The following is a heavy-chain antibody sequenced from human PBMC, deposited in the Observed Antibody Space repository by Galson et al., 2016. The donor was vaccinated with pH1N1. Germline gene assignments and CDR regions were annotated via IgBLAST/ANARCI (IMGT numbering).Heavy chain of an antibody. CDR2: IIPMFGTA. CDR1: GGTFSTSAVSWGFSSSA. CDR3: ASSVPGEYYYNDYYMDV. D-gene: IGHD2-21*01. Sequence: SVKVSCKASGGTFSTSAVSWGFSSSAMNWVRQAPGQGLEWVGRIIPMFGTANYAQKFQGRVTITTDASTTTFYMELSSLRSEDTAVYYCASSVPGEYYYNDYYMDVWGKGTTVTVSS. V-gene: IGHV1-69*05. J-gene: IGHJ6*03.